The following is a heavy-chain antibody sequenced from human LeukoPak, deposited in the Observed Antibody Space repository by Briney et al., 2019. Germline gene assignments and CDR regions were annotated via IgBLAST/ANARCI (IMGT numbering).Heavy chain of an antibody. Sequence: HPGGSLRLSCAASGFTFSDYSMNWVRQAPGKGLQWVSYISSGGSTIYYADSVKGRFTISRDNAKNSLYLQMNSLRDEDTAVFYCVRGEATAVIPGCDYWGQGILSPSPQ. CDR3: VRGEATAVIPGCDY. J-gene: IGHJ4*02. CDR1: GFTFSDYS. D-gene: IGHD2-2*01. V-gene: IGHV3-48*02. CDR2: ISSGGSTI.